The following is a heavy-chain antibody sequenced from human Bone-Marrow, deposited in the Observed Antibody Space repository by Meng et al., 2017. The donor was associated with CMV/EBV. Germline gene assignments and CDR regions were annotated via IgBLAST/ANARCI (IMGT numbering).Heavy chain of an antibody. CDR3: ARALWSGYYEGNYYYYYGRDV. J-gene: IGHJ6*02. CDR2: ISSSGSTI. D-gene: IGHD3-3*01. CDR1: GFTFSDYY. Sequence: GESLKISCAASGFTFSDYYMSWIRQAPGKGLEWVSYISSSGSTIYYADSVKGRFTISRDNAKNSLYLQMNSLRAEDTAVYYCARALWSGYYEGNYYYYYGRDVWGQGTTVTVSS. V-gene: IGHV3-11*01.